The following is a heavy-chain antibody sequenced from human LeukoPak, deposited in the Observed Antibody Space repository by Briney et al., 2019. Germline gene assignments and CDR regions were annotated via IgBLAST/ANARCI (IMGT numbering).Heavy chain of an antibody. CDR3: ARGPWYSSSWYGWFDP. J-gene: IGHJ5*02. V-gene: IGHV4-34*01. CDR1: GGSFSGYY. Sequence: SETLSLTCAVYGGSFSGYYWSWIRQPPGKGLEWIGEINHSGSTNYNPSLKSRVTISVDTSKNQFSLKLSSVTAADTAVYYCARGPWYSSSWYGWFDPWGQGTLVTVSP. D-gene: IGHD6-13*01. CDR2: INHSGST.